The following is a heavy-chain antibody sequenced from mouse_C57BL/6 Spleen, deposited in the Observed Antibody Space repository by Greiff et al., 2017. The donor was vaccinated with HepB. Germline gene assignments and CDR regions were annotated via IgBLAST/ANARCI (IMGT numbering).Heavy chain of an antibody. V-gene: IGHV2-9-1*01. CDR3: ARRDDGYYGFAY. CDR2: IWTGGGT. J-gene: IGHJ3*01. CDR1: GFSLTSYA. D-gene: IGHD2-3*01. Sequence: VQLKESGPGLVAPSQSLSITCTVSGFSLTSYAISWVRQPPGKGLEWLGVIWTGGGTNYNSAPKSRLSISKDKSKSQVFLKRNSLQADDTARYYCARRDDGYYGFAYWGQGTLVTVSA.